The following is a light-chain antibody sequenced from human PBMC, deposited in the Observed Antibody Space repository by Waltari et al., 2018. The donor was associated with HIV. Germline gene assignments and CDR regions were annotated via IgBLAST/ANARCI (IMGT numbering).Light chain of an antibody. CDR1: SNDIGTYTF. CDR3: VSYTEKDTFLL. V-gene: IGLV2-8*01. J-gene: IGLJ2*01. Sequence: QSALTQPPSASGSPGQSVAISCNGSSNDIGTYTFVSWYQHHPGKAPKLIIYDVTRRPPGIPDRFSGTKSGYTASLTVSDLQVEDEADYYCVSYTEKDTFLLFGGGTKLAV. CDR2: DVT.